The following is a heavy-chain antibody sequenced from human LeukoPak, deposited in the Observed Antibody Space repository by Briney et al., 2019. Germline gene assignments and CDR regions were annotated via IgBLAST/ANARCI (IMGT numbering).Heavy chain of an antibody. V-gene: IGHV3-21*01. CDR2: ISSSSSYI. Sequence: GGSLRLSCAASGFTFSSYGMYWVRPAPGNGLELVSFISSSSSYIYYADSVKGRFTISRDNAKNSLYLQMNSLRAEDTAIYSCARDHNGGYVHDAFDIWGQGTMVTVSS. D-gene: IGHD5-12*01. CDR1: GFTFSSYG. CDR3: ARDHNGGYVHDAFDI. J-gene: IGHJ3*02.